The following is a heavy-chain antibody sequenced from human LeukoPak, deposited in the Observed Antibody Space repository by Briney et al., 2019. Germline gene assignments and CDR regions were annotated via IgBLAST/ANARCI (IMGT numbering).Heavy chain of an antibody. CDR2: IYHSGST. J-gene: IGHJ3*02. CDR3: ARGVVVVAARLGAFDI. V-gene: IGHV4-30-2*01. Sequence: SETLSLTCTVSGGSISSGGYYWSWIRQPPGKGLEWIGYIYHSGSTYYNPSLKSRVTISVDTSKNQFSLKLSSVTAADTAVYYCARGVVVVAARLGAFDIWGQGTMVTVSS. CDR1: GGSISSGGYY. D-gene: IGHD2-15*01.